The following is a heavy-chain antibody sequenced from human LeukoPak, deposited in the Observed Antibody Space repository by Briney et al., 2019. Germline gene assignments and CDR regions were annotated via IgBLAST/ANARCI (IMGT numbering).Heavy chain of an antibody. J-gene: IGHJ4*02. CDR2: ISGSGGST. V-gene: IGHV3-23*01. D-gene: IGHD1-26*01. CDR1: GFTFSSYA. CDR3: AVLGIVGGTPTFDY. Sequence: PGGSLILSCAASGFTFSSYAMSWVRQAPGKGLVWVSAISGSGGSTYYADSVKGRFTISRDNSKNTLYLQMNSLRAEDTAVYCCAVLGIVGGTPTFDYWGQGTLVTVSS.